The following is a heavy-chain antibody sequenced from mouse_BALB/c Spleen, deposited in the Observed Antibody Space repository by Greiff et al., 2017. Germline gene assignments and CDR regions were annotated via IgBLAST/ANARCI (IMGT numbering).Heavy chain of an antibody. Sequence: EVQLQQSGPELVKPGASVKISCKASGYSFTGYYMHWVKQSHVKSLEWIGRINPYNGATSYNQNFKDKASLTVDKSSSTAYMELHSLTSEDSAVYYCARGDYYRYGDYAMDYWGQGTSVTVSS. D-gene: IGHD2-14*01. CDR1: GYSFTGYY. V-gene: IGHV1-31*01. CDR2: INPYNGAT. J-gene: IGHJ4*01. CDR3: ARGDYYRYGDYAMDY.